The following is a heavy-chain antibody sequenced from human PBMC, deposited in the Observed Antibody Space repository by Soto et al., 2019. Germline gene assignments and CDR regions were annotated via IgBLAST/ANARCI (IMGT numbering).Heavy chain of an antibody. CDR3: ARAAKFGELYH. Sequence: SETLSLTCTVSGASISNYYWSWIRQFAGKGLEWIGRIYISGIIDLNPSLRSRVTMSGETSKNQLSLKLTSVTAADTAVYYCARAAKFGELYHWGEGILDPVSS. CDR2: IYISGII. V-gene: IGHV4-4*07. J-gene: IGHJ5*02. D-gene: IGHD3-10*02. CDR1: GASISNYY.